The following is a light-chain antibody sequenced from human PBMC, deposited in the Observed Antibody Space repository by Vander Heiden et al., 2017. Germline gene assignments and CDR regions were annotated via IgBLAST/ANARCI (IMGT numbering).Light chain of an antibody. CDR1: QSLLHSNGYNS. V-gene: IGKV2-28*01. CDR2: LGS. Sequence: DIVMTQSPLSLPVTPGEPASISCRSSQSLLHSNGYNSLDWYLQKPGQSPQLLIYLGSNRASGVTDRFSGSGSGTDFTLKISRVEAEDVGVYYCMQALQTPIAFGQGTRLDIK. J-gene: IGKJ5*01. CDR3: MQALQTPIA.